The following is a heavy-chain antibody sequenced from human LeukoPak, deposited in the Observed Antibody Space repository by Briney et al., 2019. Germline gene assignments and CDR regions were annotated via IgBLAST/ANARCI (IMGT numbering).Heavy chain of an antibody. V-gene: IGHV4-38-2*01. J-gene: IGHJ3*02. D-gene: IGHD3-22*01. CDR3: ARVSGITMIVVVNSDAFDI. CDR1: GFTFSSYW. CDR2: IYYSGST. Sequence: PGGSLRLSCVASGFTFSSYWMHWVRQAPGKGLEWIGSIYYSGSTYYNPSLKSRVTISVDTSKNQFSLKLSSVTAADTAVYYCARVSGITMIVVVNSDAFDIWGQGTMVTVSS.